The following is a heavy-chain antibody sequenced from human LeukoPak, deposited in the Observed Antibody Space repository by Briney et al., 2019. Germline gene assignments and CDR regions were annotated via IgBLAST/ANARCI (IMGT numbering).Heavy chain of an antibody. Sequence: GRSLRLSCAASGFTFSSYGMHWVRQAPGKGLEWVAVIWYGGSNKYYADSVKGRFTISRDNSKNTLYLQMNSLRAEDTAVYYCAKGGRSGYGGTDGAFDIWGQGTMVTVSS. V-gene: IGHV3-30*18. CDR2: IWYGGSNK. CDR3: AKGGRSGYGGTDGAFDI. D-gene: IGHD5-12*01. CDR1: GFTFSSYG. J-gene: IGHJ3*02.